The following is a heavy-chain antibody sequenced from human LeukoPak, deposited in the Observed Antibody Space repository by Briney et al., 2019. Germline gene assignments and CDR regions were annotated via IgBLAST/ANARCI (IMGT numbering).Heavy chain of an antibody. D-gene: IGHD5-18*01. CDR1: GFTFSSYS. CDR2: ISTSSHYI. Sequence: PGGSLRLSCAASGFTFSSYSMTWVRQAPGKGLEWVSSISTSSHYIYYADSMKGRFTISRDNAKNSLYLQMNSLRAEDTAVYYCARHLSGITGYTYGRGIDYWGQGTLLTVSS. V-gene: IGHV3-21*01. CDR3: ARHLSGITGYTYGRGIDY. J-gene: IGHJ4*02.